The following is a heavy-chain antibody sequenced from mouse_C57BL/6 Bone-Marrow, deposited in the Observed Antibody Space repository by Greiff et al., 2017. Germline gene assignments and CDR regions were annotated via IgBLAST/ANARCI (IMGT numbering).Heavy chain of an antibody. CDR3: ARSPNGDRDY. Sequence: QVQLKESGAELARPGASVKLSCKASGYTFTSYGISWVKQRTGQGLEWIGEIYPRSGNTYYNEKFKGKATLTADKSSSTAYMELRSLTSEDSAVYFCARSPNGDRDYWGQGTTRTVSS. CDR1: GYTFTSYG. J-gene: IGHJ2*01. CDR2: IYPRSGNT. V-gene: IGHV1-81*01. D-gene: IGHD4-1*02.